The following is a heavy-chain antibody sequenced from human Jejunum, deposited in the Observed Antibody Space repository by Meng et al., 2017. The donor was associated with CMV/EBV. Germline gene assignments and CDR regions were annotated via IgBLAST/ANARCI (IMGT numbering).Heavy chain of an antibody. Sequence: SGFPFSNYVRSWVRQAPGKGLEWVSSISSSGGSTYYADSVKGRFTISRHSFKNTLYLQMNSLRAEDTAVYYCAKDGGTYSGGFDYWGQGTRVTVSS. D-gene: IGHD4-23*01. J-gene: IGHJ4*02. CDR3: AKDGGTYSGGFDY. CDR2: ISSSGGST. V-gene: IGHV3-23*01. CDR1: GFPFSNYV.